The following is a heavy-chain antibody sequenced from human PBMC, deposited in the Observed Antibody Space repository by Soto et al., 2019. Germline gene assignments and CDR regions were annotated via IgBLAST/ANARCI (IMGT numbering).Heavy chain of an antibody. CDR1: GFTFSNAW. Sequence: EVQLVESGGGLLKPGGSLRLSCAASGFTFSNAWMSWVRQAPGKGLQWVGRINSKSAGGTTDYAAPAKSRFTISRDDSTGSVYLQMNAMKLEDTAVYYCSTLDWISDFWGRGTLVTVSS. CDR3: STLDWISDF. D-gene: IGHD1-1*01. CDR2: INSKSAGGTT. J-gene: IGHJ4*02. V-gene: IGHV3-15*01.